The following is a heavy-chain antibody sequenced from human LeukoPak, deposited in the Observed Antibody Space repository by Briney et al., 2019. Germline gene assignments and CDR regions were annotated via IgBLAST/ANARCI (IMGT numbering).Heavy chain of an antibody. Sequence: PGGSLRLSCAAYGFTFSNYAMQWVRQAPGKGLEWVAVISYDGSDKYYADSVKGRFTISRDNSKNTLYLQMNSLRPEDTAVYYCARDWGRRYSSGWYGDFDYWGQGTLVTVSS. CDR3: ARDWGRRYSSGWYGDFDY. V-gene: IGHV3-30-3*01. J-gene: IGHJ4*02. CDR2: ISYDGSDK. D-gene: IGHD6-19*01. CDR1: GFTFSNYA.